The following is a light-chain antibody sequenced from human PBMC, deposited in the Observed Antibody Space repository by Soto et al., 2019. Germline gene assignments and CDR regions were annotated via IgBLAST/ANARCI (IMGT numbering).Light chain of an antibody. CDR2: DVS. CDR3: CSYAGTTHV. V-gene: IGLV2-11*01. CDR1: GSDIGGYNY. J-gene: IGLJ1*01. Sequence: QSALTQPPSVSGSPGQSVTISCTGTGSDIGGYNYVSWYQQLPGKAPKLMIYDVSKRPSGVPDRFSGSNSGNTASLTISGLQAEDEADYYCCSYAGTTHVFGTGTKLTVL.